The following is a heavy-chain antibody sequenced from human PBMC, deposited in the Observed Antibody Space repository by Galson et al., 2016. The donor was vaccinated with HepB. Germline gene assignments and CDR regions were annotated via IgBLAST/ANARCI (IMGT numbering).Heavy chain of an antibody. J-gene: IGHJ4*02. Sequence: SLRLSCAASGFTFRSYAMHWVRQAPGKGLEWVAVISYDGNNKYYADSVKGRFTIARDNSQNTLFLQMNSLRGDDTAMYYCARALTGIVATGGHWGQGTLVIVSS. CDR2: ISYDGNNK. D-gene: IGHD5-12*01. V-gene: IGHV3-30-3*01. CDR3: ARALTGIVATGGH. CDR1: GFTFRSYA.